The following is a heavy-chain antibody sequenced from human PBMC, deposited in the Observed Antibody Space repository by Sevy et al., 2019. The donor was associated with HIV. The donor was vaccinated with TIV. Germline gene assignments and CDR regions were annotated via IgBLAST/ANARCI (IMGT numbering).Heavy chain of an antibody. CDR1: DGTVNSNNYF. Sequence: SETLTLTCTVSDGTVNSNNYFWTWLRQPPGQGLEWIGYIYYTGTTNYNPSLKSRVTISEDTSNNQFSLKLNSGTDAETAVFYCGRCVTSAMTNGFDPWGQGTLVTVSS. V-gene: IGHV4-61*01. J-gene: IGHJ5*02. CDR3: GRCVTSAMTNGFDP. D-gene: IGHD5-18*01. CDR2: IYYTGTT.